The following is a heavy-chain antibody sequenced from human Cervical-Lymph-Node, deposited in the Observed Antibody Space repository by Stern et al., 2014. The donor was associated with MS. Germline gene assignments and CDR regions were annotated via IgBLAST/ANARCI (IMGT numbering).Heavy chain of an antibody. D-gene: IGHD5-18*01. CDR3: ARSGYSYGYDH. CDR2: LYYGGSGST. CDR1: GGSISSAY. Sequence: QVQLQQWGPGLVKPSETLSLTCTVSGGSISSAYWSWIRQPPGKGLEYIGYLYYGGSGSTNYNPSLGSRVTIAVDSSKNQFSLKLSSVTAADTAVYYCARSGYSYGYDHWGQGILVAVSS. V-gene: IGHV4-59*12. J-gene: IGHJ5*02.